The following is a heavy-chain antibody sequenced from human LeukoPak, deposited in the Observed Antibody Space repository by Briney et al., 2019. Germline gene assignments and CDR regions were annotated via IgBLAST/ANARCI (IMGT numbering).Heavy chain of an antibody. CDR1: GGSVSSGSYY. CDR3: ARFSSGSYYTNWFDP. CDR2: IYYSGST. D-gene: IGHD3-10*01. Sequence: SETLSLTCTVSGGSVSSGSYYWSWIRQPPGKGLEWIGYIYYSGSTNYNPSLKSRVTISVDTSKNQFSLKLSSVTAADTAVYYCARFSSGSYYTNWFDPWGQGTLVTVSS. J-gene: IGHJ5*02. V-gene: IGHV4-61*01.